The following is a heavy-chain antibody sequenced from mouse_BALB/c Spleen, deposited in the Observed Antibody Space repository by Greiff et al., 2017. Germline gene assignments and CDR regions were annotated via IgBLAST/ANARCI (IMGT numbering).Heavy chain of an antibody. D-gene: IGHD1-1*01. V-gene: IGHV14-4*02. J-gene: IGHJ4*01. CDR1: GFNIKDYY. CDR2: IDPENGDT. CDR3: NLRAGAMDY. Sequence: EVQLQQSGAELVRSGASVKLSCTASGFNIKDYYMHWVKQRPEQGLEWIGWIDPENGDTEYAPKFQGKATMTADTSSNTAYLQLSSLTSEDTAVYYCNLRAGAMDYWGQGTSVTVSS.